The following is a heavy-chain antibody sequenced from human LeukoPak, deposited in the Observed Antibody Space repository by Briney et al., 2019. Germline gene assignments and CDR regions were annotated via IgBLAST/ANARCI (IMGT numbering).Heavy chain of an antibody. V-gene: IGHV4-39*07. CDR1: GHSISSSTYY. D-gene: IGHD6-19*01. Sequence: SETLSLTCTVSGHSISSSTYYWGWIRQPPGKGLEWIGSIYYSGSTYYNPSLKSRVTISVDTSKNQFSLKLSSVTAADTAVYYCARDTIAVAGTNKGFDYWGQGTLVTVSS. CDR3: ARDTIAVAGTNKGFDY. J-gene: IGHJ4*02. CDR2: IYYSGST.